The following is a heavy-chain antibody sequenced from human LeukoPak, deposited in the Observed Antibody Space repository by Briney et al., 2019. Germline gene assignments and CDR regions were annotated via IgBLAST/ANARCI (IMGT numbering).Heavy chain of an antibody. V-gene: IGHV4-34*01. Sequence: SETLSLTCAVYGGSFSGYYWSWIRQPPGKGPEWIGEINHSGSTNYNPSLKSRVTISVDTSKDQFSLKLSSVTAADTAVYYCARGVRFLRRFDPWGQGTLVTVSS. CDR2: INHSGST. D-gene: IGHD3-3*01. CDR3: ARGVRFLRRFDP. CDR1: GGSFSGYY. J-gene: IGHJ5*02.